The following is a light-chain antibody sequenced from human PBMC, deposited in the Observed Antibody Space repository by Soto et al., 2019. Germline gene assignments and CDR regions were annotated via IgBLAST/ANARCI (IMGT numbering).Light chain of an antibody. V-gene: IGKV1-5*03. CDR2: KTS. CDR3: QHCYSYSEG. CDR1: QTISSW. Sequence: DIQLPKTPSTLSGSVGDRVTITCRSSQTISSWMAWYQQKPAKAPKLLIYKTSTLKSGVPSRLSGRGTGTELTLTTTGLPLDHCATYYCQHCYSYSEGLGKGTKVDI. J-gene: IGKJ1*01.